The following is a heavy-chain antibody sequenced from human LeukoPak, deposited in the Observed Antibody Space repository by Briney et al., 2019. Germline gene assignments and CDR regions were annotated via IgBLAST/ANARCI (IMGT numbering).Heavy chain of an antibody. Sequence: GGSLRLSCAASGFNVSNNYMNWVRQAPGKGLEWVSVIFSSGPTYYADSVKGRFTISRDTSKNALYLQMNSLRAEDTTVYYCARDTGVDTAVYYYYYGMDVWGQGTTVTVSS. CDR1: GFNVSNNY. J-gene: IGHJ6*02. D-gene: IGHD5-18*01. V-gene: IGHV3-53*01. CDR3: ARDTGVDTAVYYYYYGMDV. CDR2: IFSSGPT.